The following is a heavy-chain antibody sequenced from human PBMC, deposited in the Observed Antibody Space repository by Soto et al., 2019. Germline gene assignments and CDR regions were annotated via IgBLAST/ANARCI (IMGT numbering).Heavy chain of an antibody. Sequence: SLRLSCATSGFILSDCAMNWVRQAPGKGLEWVSYISSSSSVIDYADSVRGRFTVSRDNARISLYLQMNSLRAEDTAVYYCARDLSWGSNWYYYMDVWGKGTTVTVSS. D-gene: IGHD7-27*01. CDR3: ARDLSWGSNWYYYMDV. J-gene: IGHJ6*03. CDR1: GFILSDCA. V-gene: IGHV3-48*01. CDR2: ISSSSSVI.